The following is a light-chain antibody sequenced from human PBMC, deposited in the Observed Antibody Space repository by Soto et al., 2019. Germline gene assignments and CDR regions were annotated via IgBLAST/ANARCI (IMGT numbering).Light chain of an antibody. J-gene: IGLJ1*01. CDR3: AAWDDSLNGRSYV. Sequence: QSVLTQPPSASGTPGQRVTISCSGSSSNIGSNTVNWYQQLPGTAPKLLIYSNNQRPSGGPDRFSGSKSGTSASLAISGLQSEDEADYYCAAWDDSLNGRSYVFGTGTKLTVL. CDR2: SNN. CDR1: SSNIGSNT. V-gene: IGLV1-44*01.